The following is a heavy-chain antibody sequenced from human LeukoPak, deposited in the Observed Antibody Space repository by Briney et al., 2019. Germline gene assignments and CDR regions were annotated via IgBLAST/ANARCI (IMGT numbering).Heavy chain of an antibody. CDR2: IYYSGST. CDR1: GGSISSGSYY. V-gene: IGHV4-61*10. CDR3: AVVVDAFDI. D-gene: IGHD2-15*01. J-gene: IGHJ3*02. Sequence: SETLSLTCTVSGGSISSGSYYWSWIRQPAGKGLEWIGYIYYSGSTNYNPSLKSRVTISVDTSKNQFSLKLSSVTAADTAVYYCAVVVDAFDIWGQGTMVTVSS.